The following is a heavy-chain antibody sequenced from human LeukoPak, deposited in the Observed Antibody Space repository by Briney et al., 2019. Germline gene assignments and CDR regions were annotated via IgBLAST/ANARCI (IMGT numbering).Heavy chain of an antibody. CDR1: GGSISSYY. V-gene: IGHV4-59*01. D-gene: IGHD6-6*01. J-gene: IGHJ5*02. Sequence: PSETLSLTCTVSGGSISSYYWSWIRQPPGKGLEWIGYIYYSGSTNYNPSLKSRVTISVDTSKNQFSLKLSSVTAADTTVYYCAREVVRDSSSSVWFDPWGQGTLVTVSS. CDR3: AREVVRDSSSSVWFDP. CDR2: IYYSGST.